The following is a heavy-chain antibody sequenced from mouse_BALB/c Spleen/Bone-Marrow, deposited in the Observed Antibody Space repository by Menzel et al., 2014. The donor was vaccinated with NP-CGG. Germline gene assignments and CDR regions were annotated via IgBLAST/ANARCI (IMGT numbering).Heavy chain of an antibody. J-gene: IGHJ4*01. CDR2: ISYSGST. Sequence: DVKLVESGPSLVKPSQTLSLTCSVTGDSTTSGYWNWIRKFPGNKLEYMGYISYSGSTYYNPSLKSRISITRDTSKNQYYLQLNSVTTEDTATYYCASLLRIYYAMDYWGQGTSVTVPS. CDR3: ASLLRIYYAMDY. V-gene: IGHV3-8*02. D-gene: IGHD1-1*01. CDR1: GDSTTSGY.